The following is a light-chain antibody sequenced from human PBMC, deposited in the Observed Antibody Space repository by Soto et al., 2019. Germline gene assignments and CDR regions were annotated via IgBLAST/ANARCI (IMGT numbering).Light chain of an antibody. CDR1: QGISTY. CDR3: QKLNSDWYA. Sequence: DLQLTQSPSFLSASVGDRVTITCRASQGISTYLAWYLQRPGKAPKLLIYGASTLQSGVPSRFSCSGSGTEFTLTISSLQPEDFGTYYCQKLNSDWYAFGQGTKLEIK. CDR2: GAS. J-gene: IGKJ2*01. V-gene: IGKV1-9*01.